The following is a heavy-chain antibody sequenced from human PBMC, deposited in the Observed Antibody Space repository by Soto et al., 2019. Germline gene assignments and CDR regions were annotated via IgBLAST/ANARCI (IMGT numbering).Heavy chain of an antibody. J-gene: IGHJ4*02. Sequence: SETLSHACSDSGGSISSYYWSWIRQPPGKGLEWIGHIYYSGSTNYNPSLKSRVTISVDTSKNQFSLKLSSVTAADTAVYYCATEGGDRGFDYWGQGTLVTVSS. CDR3: ATEGGDRGFDY. V-gene: IGHV4-59*08. D-gene: IGHD2-21*01. CDR2: IYYSGST. CDR1: GGSISSYY.